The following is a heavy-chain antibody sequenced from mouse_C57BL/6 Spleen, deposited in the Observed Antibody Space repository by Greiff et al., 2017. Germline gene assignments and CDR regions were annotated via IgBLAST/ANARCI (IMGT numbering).Heavy chain of an antibody. CDR2: IRLKSDNYAT. V-gene: IGHV6-3*01. CDR1: GFTFSNYW. J-gene: IGHJ2*01. Sequence: EVHLVESGGGLVQPGGSMKLSCVASGFTFSNYWMNWVRQSPEKGLEWVAQIRLKSDNYATHYAESVKGRFTISRDDSKSSVYLQMNNLRAEDTGIYYCTGGYYDYEGFDYWGQGTTLTVSS. D-gene: IGHD2-4*01. CDR3: TGGYYDYEGFDY.